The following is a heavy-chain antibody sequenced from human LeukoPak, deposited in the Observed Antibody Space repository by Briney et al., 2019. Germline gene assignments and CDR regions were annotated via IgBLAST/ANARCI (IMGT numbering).Heavy chain of an antibody. D-gene: IGHD2-15*01. V-gene: IGHV1-46*01. CDR2: INPSGGST. CDR3: ARDRSGGRRGAFSYFDY. Sequence: ASVKVSCKASGYTFTSYYMHWVRQAPGQGLEWMGIINPSGGSTSYAQKFQGRVTMTRDTSTSTVYMELSSLRSEDTAVYYCARDRSGGRRGAFSYFDYWGQGTLVTVSS. J-gene: IGHJ4*02. CDR1: GYTFTSYY.